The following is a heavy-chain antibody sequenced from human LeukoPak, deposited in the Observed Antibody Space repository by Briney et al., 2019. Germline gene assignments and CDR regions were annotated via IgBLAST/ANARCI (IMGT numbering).Heavy chain of an antibody. CDR3: AIKDCGDQRFDP. Sequence: SETLSLTCTVSGGSISSYYWRGIRQPPGKRLEWIGYIYYSGSTNYNPSLKSRVTISVDTSKNQFSLKLSSVTAADTAVYYCAIKDCGDQRFDPWGQGTLVTVSS. CDR2: IYYSGST. J-gene: IGHJ5*02. D-gene: IGHD4-17*01. CDR1: GGSISSYY. V-gene: IGHV4-59*08.